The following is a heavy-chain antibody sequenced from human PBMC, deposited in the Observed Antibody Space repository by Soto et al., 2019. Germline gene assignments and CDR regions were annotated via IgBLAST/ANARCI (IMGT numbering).Heavy chain of an antibody. Sequence: EVQLLESGGGLVQPGGSLRLSWAASGFTFRSNAMSWVRQAPGKGLEWVSVVSGSGDDTYYADSVKGRFTISRDNSKNTLYLQMNSLRAEDTAVYYCAKDRVVRGVMGAFDIWGQGTMVTVSS. D-gene: IGHD3-10*01. CDR2: VSGSGDDT. CDR1: GFTFRSNA. CDR3: AKDRVVRGVMGAFDI. J-gene: IGHJ3*02. V-gene: IGHV3-23*01.